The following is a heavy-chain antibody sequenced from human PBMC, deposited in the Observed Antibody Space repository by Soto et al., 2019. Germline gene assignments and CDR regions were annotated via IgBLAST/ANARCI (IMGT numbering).Heavy chain of an antibody. CDR3: TTDPAWIWSGLPDY. J-gene: IGHJ4*02. CDR1: GFTFSNAW. D-gene: IGHD3-3*01. V-gene: IGHV3-15*07. Sequence: GGSLRLSCAASGFTFSNAWMNWVRQAPGKGLEWVGRIKSKTDGGTTDYAAPVKGRFTISRDDSKNTLYLQMNSLKTEDTAVYYCTTDPAWIWSGLPDYWGQGTLVTVSS. CDR2: IKSKTDGGTT.